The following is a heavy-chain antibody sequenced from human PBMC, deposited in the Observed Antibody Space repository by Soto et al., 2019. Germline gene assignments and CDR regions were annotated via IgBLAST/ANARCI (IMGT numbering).Heavy chain of an antibody. CDR1: GGSFSGYY. D-gene: IGHD4-17*01. CDR2: INHSGST. Sequence: PSETLSLTCAVYGGSFSGYYWSWIRQPPGKGLEWIGEINHSGSTNYNPSLKSRVTISVDTSKNQFSLKLSSVTAADTAVYYCARGLTTVSPVDYWGQGTLVTVSS. J-gene: IGHJ4*02. CDR3: ARGLTTVSPVDY. V-gene: IGHV4-34*01.